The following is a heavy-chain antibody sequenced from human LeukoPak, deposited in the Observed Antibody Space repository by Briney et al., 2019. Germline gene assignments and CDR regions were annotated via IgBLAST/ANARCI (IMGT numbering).Heavy chain of an antibody. CDR2: IRYDGSNK. CDR3: AKEGYNWNDGEY. Sequence: SGGSLRLSCAASGFTFSSYGVHWVRQAPGKGLEWVAFIRYDGSNKNYADSVKGRFSISRDNSKNTLYLQMNSLRAEDTAVYYCAKEGYNWNDGEYWGQGTLVTVSS. J-gene: IGHJ4*02. CDR1: GFTFSSYG. V-gene: IGHV3-30*02. D-gene: IGHD1-1*01.